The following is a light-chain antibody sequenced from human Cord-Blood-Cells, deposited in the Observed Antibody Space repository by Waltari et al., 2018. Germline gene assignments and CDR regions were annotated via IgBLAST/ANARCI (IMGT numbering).Light chain of an antibody. CDR3: QQYNSYSYT. V-gene: IGKV1-5*03. J-gene: IGKJ2*01. CDR2: NAY. CDR1: QSISSC. Sequence: DIQMTQSPSTLSASVGDRVTITCRASQSISSCLAWYEQKPGKAPKLLIYNAYSLESGVPSSFSGSGSGTEFTLTINSLQPDDFATYYCQQYNSYSYTFGQGTKLEIK.